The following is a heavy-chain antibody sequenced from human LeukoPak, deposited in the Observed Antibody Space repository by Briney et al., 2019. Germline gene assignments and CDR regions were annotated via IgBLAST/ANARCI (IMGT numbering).Heavy chain of an antibody. D-gene: IGHD3-10*01. CDR2: INNRDDSR. CDR3: ARRWSVSLWFGESEMSGYFDY. CDR1: GFSVSDFF. Sequence: GGSLRLSCAASGFSVSDFFMIWIRQAPGKGLEWIAYINNRDDSRSYADSVKGRFTVSRDNAKNSLYLQMSSLRVDDTAVYYCARRWSVSLWFGESEMSGYFDYWGQGALVTVSS. J-gene: IGHJ4*02. V-gene: IGHV3-11*01.